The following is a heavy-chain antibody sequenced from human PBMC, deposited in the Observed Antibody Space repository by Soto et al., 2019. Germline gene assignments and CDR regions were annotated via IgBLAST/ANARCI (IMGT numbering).Heavy chain of an antibody. CDR3: AKRGIVVVPAAIITDRVAVADDYYYYMDV. CDR1: GFTFTSYA. J-gene: IGHJ6*03. D-gene: IGHD2-2*01. V-gene: IGHV3-23*01. CDR2: ISGSGVST. Sequence: HPGGSLRLSCAASGFTFTSYAMSWVRQAPGRGLEWVSAISGSGVSTYYADSVKGRFTISRDNSKKTLYLQVNSLRPEDTAVYYCAKRGIVVVPAAIITDRVAVADDYYYYMDVWGKGTTVTVSS.